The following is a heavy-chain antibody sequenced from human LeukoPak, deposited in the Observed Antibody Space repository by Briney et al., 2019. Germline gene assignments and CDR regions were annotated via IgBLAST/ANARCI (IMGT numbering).Heavy chain of an antibody. CDR2: IYYSGST. CDR1: GGSISSYY. D-gene: IGHD6-6*01. Sequence: SETLSLTCTVSGGSISSYYWSWIRQPPGKGLEWIGYIYYSGSTNYNPSLKSRVTISVDTSKNQFSLKLSSVTAADTAVYYCARDLHSSSSRDWYFDLWGRGTLVTVSS. CDR3: ARDLHSSSSRDWYFDL. V-gene: IGHV4-59*01. J-gene: IGHJ2*01.